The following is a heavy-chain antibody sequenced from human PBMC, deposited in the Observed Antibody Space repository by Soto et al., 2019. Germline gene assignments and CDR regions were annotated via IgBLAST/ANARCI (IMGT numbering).Heavy chain of an antibody. CDR1: GGSVSSSSYY. V-gene: IGHV4-39*01. D-gene: IGHD4-17*01. J-gene: IGHJ4*02. CDR3: AGRRAGDYDFHY. Sequence: KPSETLSLTCTVSGGSVSSSSYYWGWIRQPPGKGLEWIGTIYYTGSTSYSPSLKSRVTISVDTSKTQFSLNLKSVTAADTAVYYCAGRRAGDYDFHYWDQGNLATVS. CDR2: IYYTGST.